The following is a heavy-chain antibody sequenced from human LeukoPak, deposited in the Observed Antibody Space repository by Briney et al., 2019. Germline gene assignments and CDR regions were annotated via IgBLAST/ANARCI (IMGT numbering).Heavy chain of an antibody. CDR3: ARSPHILTGENFDY. J-gene: IGHJ4*02. CDR1: GYTFTGYY. Sequence: GASVTVSCKASGYTFTGYYLHWVRQAPGQGLEWMGWINPTSGGTNYAQKFQDRVTMTRDTSISTAYMELSRLRSDDTAVYYCARSPHILTGENFDYWGQGTLVTVSS. D-gene: IGHD3-9*01. V-gene: IGHV1-2*02. CDR2: INPTSGGT.